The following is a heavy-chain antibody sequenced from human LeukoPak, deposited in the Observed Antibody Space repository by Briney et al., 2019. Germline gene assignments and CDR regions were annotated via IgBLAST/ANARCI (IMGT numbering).Heavy chain of an antibody. V-gene: IGHV1-2*02. CDR1: GYTFTGYY. D-gene: IGHD1-26*01. CDR3: ARDEIGGATPADY. J-gene: IGHJ4*02. Sequence: GASVKVSCKASGYTFTGYYMHWVRQAPGQGLEWMGWINPNSGGTNYAQKSQGRVTMTRDTSISTAYMELSRLRSDDTAVYYCARDEIGGATPADYWGQGTLVTVSS. CDR2: INPNSGGT.